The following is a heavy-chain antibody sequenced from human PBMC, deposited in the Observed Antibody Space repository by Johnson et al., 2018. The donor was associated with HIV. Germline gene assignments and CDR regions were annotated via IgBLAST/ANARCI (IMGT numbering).Heavy chain of an antibody. J-gene: IGHJ3*02. Sequence: VQLVDSGGGMVRPGGSLRLSCAASGFIFNDYVMNWVRQAPGKGLEWVSGVNWNGGSTGYAESVKGRFTISRDNSKNTLYLEMKSLRAEDTAVYYCARLRGSSAKGFDIWGQGTMVTVSS. D-gene: IGHD6-6*01. CDR2: VNWNGGST. CDR3: ARLRGSSAKGFDI. V-gene: IGHV3-20*04. CDR1: GFIFNDYV.